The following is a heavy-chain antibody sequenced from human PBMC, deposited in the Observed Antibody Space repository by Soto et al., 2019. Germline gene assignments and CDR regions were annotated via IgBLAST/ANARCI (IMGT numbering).Heavy chain of an antibody. Sequence: GGSLRLSCAASGFTFSSYGMHWVRQAPGKGLEWVAVISYDGSNKYYADSVKGRFTISRDNSKNTLYLQMNSLRAEDTAVYYCAKADYYDSSGYYGWGQGTLVTVSS. J-gene: IGHJ4*02. V-gene: IGHV3-30*18. CDR1: GFTFSSYG. D-gene: IGHD3-22*01. CDR2: ISYDGSNK. CDR3: AKADYYDSSGYYG.